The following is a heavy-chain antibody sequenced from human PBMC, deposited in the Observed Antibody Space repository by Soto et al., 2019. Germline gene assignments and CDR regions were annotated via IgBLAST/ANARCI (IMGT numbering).Heavy chain of an antibody. CDR1: GFSLSTSGVG. J-gene: IGHJ4*02. Sequence: QTTLKESGPTLVKPTQTLTLTCTFPGFSLSTSGVGVGWIRQPPGKALEWLALIYWNDDKTYSPALKSRLTSTKDTSKNQVVFTMTNMDPVDTATYYGAHSQSGWYDYLGQGTPVTVSS. CDR3: AHSQSGWYDY. CDR2: IYWNDDK. D-gene: IGHD6-19*01. V-gene: IGHV2-5*01.